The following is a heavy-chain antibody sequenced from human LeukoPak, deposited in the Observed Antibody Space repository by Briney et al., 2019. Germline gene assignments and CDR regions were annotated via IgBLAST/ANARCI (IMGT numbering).Heavy chain of an antibody. V-gene: IGHV4-30-2*01. CDR3: ARDQQATGPFDY. J-gene: IGHJ4*02. CDR1: GGFISSGGYY. CDR2: IYHSGST. Sequence: PSETLSLTCTVSGGFISSGGYYWSWIRQPPGKGLEWIGYIYHSGSTYYNPSLKSRVTISVDTSKNQFSLKLSSVTAADTAVYYCARDQQATGPFDYWGQGTLVTVSS. D-gene: IGHD1-26*01.